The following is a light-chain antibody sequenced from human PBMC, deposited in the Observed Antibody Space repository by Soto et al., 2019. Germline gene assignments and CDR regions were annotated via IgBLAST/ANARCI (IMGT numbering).Light chain of an antibody. CDR3: VLYMGSGISV. V-gene: IGLV8-61*01. CDR2: STN. CDR1: SGSVSTSYY. J-gene: IGLJ2*01. Sequence: QTVVTQAPSFSVSPAGTVTLTCALSSGSVSTSYYPSWYQQTPGQAPRTLIYSTNTRSSGVPDRFSGSILGNKAALTITGAQADDESDYYCVLYMGSGISVFGGGTKVTVL.